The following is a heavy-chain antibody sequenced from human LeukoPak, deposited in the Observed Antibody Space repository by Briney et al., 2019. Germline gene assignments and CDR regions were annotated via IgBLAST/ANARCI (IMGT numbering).Heavy chain of an antibody. CDR3: ANLWSGYSYDY. D-gene: IGHD3-3*01. Sequence: GSLRLSCAGSGFTFSSYSMSWVRQAPGKGLEWVSAISGSGGSTYYADSVKGRFTISRDNSKNTLYLQMNSLRAEDTAVYYCANLWSGYSYDYWGQGTLVTVSS. V-gene: IGHV3-23*01. J-gene: IGHJ4*02. CDR2: ISGSGGST. CDR1: GFTFSSYS.